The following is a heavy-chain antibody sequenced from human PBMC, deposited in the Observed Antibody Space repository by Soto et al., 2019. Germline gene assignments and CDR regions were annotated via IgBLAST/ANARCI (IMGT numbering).Heavy chain of an antibody. V-gene: IGHV3-7*01. Sequence: GGSLRLSCSASGFNFNQYWMSWFRQAPGKGLEWVANVKQDGGEKNYVDSVRGRFTISRDNTKNSLYLQMDSLRVEDTALYYCASGGGWSFDHWGQGTLVTVSS. CDR2: VKQDGGEK. D-gene: IGHD6-19*01. CDR3: ASGGGWSFDH. CDR1: GFNFNQYW. J-gene: IGHJ4*02.